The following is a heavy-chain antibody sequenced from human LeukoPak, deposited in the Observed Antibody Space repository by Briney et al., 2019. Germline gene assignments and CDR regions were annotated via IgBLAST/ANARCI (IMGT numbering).Heavy chain of an antibody. V-gene: IGHV3-30-3*01. J-gene: IGHJ4*02. CDR1: GFTFSSYA. D-gene: IGHD1-26*01. CDR3: ARPQGYSGSRFDY. Sequence: GGSLRLSCAASGFTFSSYAMHWVRQAPGKGLEWVAVISYDGSNKYYADSVKGRFTISRDNSKNTLYLQMNSLRAEDTAVYYCARPQGYSGSRFDYWGQGTLVTVSS. CDR2: ISYDGSNK.